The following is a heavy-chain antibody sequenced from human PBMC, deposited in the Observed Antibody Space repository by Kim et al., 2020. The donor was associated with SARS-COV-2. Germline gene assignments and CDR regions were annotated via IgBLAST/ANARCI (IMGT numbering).Heavy chain of an antibody. CDR3: AKGGGATMHYYYGMDV. J-gene: IGHJ6*02. Sequence: SVKGRFTISRDNSKNTLYLQMNSLRAEDTAVYYCAKGGGATMHYYYGMDVWGQGTTVTVSS. V-gene: IGHV3-23*01. D-gene: IGHD1-26*01.